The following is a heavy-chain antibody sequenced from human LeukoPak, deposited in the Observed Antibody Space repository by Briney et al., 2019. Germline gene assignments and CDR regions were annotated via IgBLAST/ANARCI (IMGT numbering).Heavy chain of an antibody. Sequence: SETLSLTCAVYGGSFSGYYWSWIRQPPGKGLEWIGEINHSGSTNYNPPLKSRVTISVDTSKNQFSLKLSSVTAADTAVYYCASIGVVPAAINYWGQGTLVTVSS. CDR1: GGSFSGYY. J-gene: IGHJ4*02. D-gene: IGHD2-2*02. V-gene: IGHV4-34*01. CDR3: ASIGVVPAAINY. CDR2: INHSGST.